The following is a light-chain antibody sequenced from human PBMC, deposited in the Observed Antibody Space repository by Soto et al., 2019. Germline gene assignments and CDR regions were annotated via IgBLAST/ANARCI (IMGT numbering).Light chain of an antibody. V-gene: IGKV3-20*01. CDR3: QQYGSSGT. J-gene: IGKJ3*01. Sequence: EFVLTQSPGTLSLSPGERATLSCRASQSVSSSYLAWYQQKPGQAPRLLLYTTSTRATGIPDRFSGSGSGTDFTLTISRLEPEDFAVYYCQQYGSSGTFGPGTKVDIK. CDR2: TTS. CDR1: QSVSSSY.